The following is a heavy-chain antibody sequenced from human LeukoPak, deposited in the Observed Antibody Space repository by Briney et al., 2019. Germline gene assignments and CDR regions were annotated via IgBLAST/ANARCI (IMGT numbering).Heavy chain of an antibody. J-gene: IGHJ4*02. D-gene: IGHD1-26*01. CDR3: ARINTGTFDY. V-gene: IGHV4-39*01. CDR2: IYYTGST. Sequence: SETLSLTCTVSGGSISSSNYYWGWIRQPPGKGLEWIGSIYYTGSTYYNPSLKSRVTISVDTSENQFSLKLSSVTAADTAVYYCARINTGTFDYWGQGTLATVSS. CDR1: GGSISSSNYY.